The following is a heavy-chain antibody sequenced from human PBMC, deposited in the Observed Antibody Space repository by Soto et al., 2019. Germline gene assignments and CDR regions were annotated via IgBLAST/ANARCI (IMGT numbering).Heavy chain of an antibody. Sequence: QVQLQQWGAGLLKPSETLSLTCAVYGGSFSGYYWSWIRQPPGKGLEWIGEINHSGSTNYNPSLKSRVTISVDTSMNQFSLKLRSVTAADSAVYYCAREYGGNSGTFDYWGQGTLVTVSS. J-gene: IGHJ4*02. D-gene: IGHD2-21*02. V-gene: IGHV4-34*01. CDR3: AREYGGNSGTFDY. CDR1: GGSFSGYY. CDR2: INHSGST.